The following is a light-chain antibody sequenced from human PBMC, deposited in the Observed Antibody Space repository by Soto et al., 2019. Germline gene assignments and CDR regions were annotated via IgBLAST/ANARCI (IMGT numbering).Light chain of an antibody. CDR3: QQANSFPS. Sequence: DIQMTQSPSSVSASVGDRVTITCRASQDISTWLAWYHQKPGKAPKLLIYGASTLQSGVPSRFSGSGSGTDFTLTIGSLQPEDFATYYCQQANSFPSFGGGTKVDIK. J-gene: IGKJ4*01. CDR2: GAS. V-gene: IGKV1-12*02. CDR1: QDISTW.